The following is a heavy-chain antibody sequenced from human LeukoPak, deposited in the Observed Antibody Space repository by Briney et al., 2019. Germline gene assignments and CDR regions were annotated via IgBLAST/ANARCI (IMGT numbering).Heavy chain of an antibody. V-gene: IGHV4-34*01. CDR2: INHSGST. D-gene: IGHD3-22*01. CDR3: ARPGDTSGYFYYLDY. CDR1: GGFFSRYY. Sequence: SETLSLTCAVCGGFFSRYYWSWIRQPPGKGLEGIGEINHSGSTNYNASLKSRVTISVDTSKAQFPLKLSSVTAADSGVYYCARPGDTSGYFYYLDYWGQGILVTVSS. J-gene: IGHJ4*02.